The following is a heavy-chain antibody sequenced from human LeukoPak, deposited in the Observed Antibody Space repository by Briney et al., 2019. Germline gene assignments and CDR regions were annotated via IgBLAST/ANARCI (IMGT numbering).Heavy chain of an antibody. Sequence: SETLCLTCAVSGYSISIGYYWGWIRQPPGKGLEGLGSIYHIGSTNYNPSLKSRVTISVDTSKNQFSLKLSSVTAADTAVYYCERWSSGSYDGFDYWGQETLVTVSS. CDR3: ERWSSGSYDGFDY. D-gene: IGHD3-10*01. CDR2: IYHIGST. V-gene: IGHV4-38-2*01. CDR1: GYSISIGYY. J-gene: IGHJ4*02.